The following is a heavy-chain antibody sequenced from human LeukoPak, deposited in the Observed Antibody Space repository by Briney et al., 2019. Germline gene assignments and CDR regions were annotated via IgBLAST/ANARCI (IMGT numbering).Heavy chain of an antibody. CDR2: IYTSGST. J-gene: IGHJ5*02. CDR1: GGSISSGSYY. V-gene: IGHV4-61*02. CDR3: ARERVVVGATGGFDP. Sequence: SETLSLTCTVSGGSISSGSYYWSWIRQPAGKGLEWIGRIYTSGSTNYNPSLKSRVTISVDTSKNQFSLKLSSVTAADTAVYYCARERVVVGATGGFDPWGQGTLVTVSS. D-gene: IGHD1-26*01.